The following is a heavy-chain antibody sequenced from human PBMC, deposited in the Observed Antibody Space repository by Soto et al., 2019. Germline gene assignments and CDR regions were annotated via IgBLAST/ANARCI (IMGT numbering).Heavy chain of an antibody. Sequence: QVHLVQSGVEVKKPGASVKVSCKASGYSFSTYGISWVRQAPGQGLEWMGWISGLNGNTNYAQKLQGRATMTTDTSTSTAYMELRSLGFDDTAMYYCARDLFGEDGAGYFDYWGQGTLVTVSS. CDR1: GYSFSTYG. CDR2: ISGLNGNT. D-gene: IGHD3-10*01. J-gene: IGHJ4*02. V-gene: IGHV1-18*01. CDR3: ARDLFGEDGAGYFDY.